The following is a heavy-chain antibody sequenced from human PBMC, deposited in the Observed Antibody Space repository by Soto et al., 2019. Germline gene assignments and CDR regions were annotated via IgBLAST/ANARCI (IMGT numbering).Heavy chain of an antibody. D-gene: IGHD2-15*01. J-gene: IGHJ3*02. CDR1: GFTFSSYG. CDR2: ISYDGSNK. CDR3: AKDYGYCSGGSCYNAFDI. V-gene: IGHV3-30*18. Sequence: PGGSLRLSCAASGFTFSSYGMHWVRQAPGKGLEWVAVISYDGSNKYYADSVKGRFTISRDNSKNTLYLQMNSLRAEDTAVYYCAKDYGYCSGGSCYNAFDIWGQGTMVTVSS.